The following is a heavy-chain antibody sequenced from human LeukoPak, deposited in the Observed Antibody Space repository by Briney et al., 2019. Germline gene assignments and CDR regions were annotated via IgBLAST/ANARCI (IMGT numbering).Heavy chain of an antibody. Sequence: GGSLGLSCAASGFTFSSYAMSWVRQAPGKGLEWVSVIYSGGSTYYADSVKGRFTISRDNSKNTLYLQMNSLRAEDTAVYYCARMTTNAFDIWGQGTMVTVSS. D-gene: IGHD4-11*01. CDR1: GFTFSSYA. CDR3: ARMTTNAFDI. V-gene: IGHV3-66*01. CDR2: IYSGGST. J-gene: IGHJ3*02.